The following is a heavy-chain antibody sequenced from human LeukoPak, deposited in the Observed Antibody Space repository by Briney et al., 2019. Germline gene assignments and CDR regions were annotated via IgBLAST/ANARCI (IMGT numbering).Heavy chain of an antibody. Sequence: GGSLRLSCAVSGFSFSSNYMSWVRQAPGKGLEWVSVIYSGGTTYYTDSVKGRFTISRDNSKNTLYLQMNSLRAEDTAVYYCARDQGDSSAWYYYFDYWGQGTLVTVSS. CDR1: GFSFSSNY. CDR2: IYSGGTT. V-gene: IGHV3-66*01. J-gene: IGHJ4*02. CDR3: ARDQGDSSAWYYYFDY. D-gene: IGHD6-19*01.